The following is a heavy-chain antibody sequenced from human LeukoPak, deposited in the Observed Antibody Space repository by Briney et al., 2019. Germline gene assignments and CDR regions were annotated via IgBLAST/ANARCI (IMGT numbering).Heavy chain of an antibody. J-gene: IGHJ4*02. CDR1: GGSFSGYY. CDR3: ARGSTFGAVDY. Sequence: SETLSLTCAVYGGSFSGYYWSWIRQPPGKGLEWIGEINHSGGTNYNPSLKSRVTISVDTSKNQFSLKLSSVTAADTAVYYCARGSTFGAVDYWGQGTLVTVSS. CDR2: INHSGGT. V-gene: IGHV4-34*01. D-gene: IGHD3-3*01.